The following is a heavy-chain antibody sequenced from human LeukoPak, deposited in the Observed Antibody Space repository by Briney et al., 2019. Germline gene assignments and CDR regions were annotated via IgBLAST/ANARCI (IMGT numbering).Heavy chain of an antibody. J-gene: IGHJ4*02. CDR2: IYYSGST. CDR3: ARPGYSSGWYTHFDS. Sequence: SETLSLTCTVSGGSISSSSYYWGWIRQPPGKGLEWIGNIYYSGSTYYNPSLESRVTISVDTSKNQFSLKLNSVTAADTAVYYCARPGYSSGWYTHFDSWGQGTLVTVSS. V-gene: IGHV4-39*01. CDR1: GGSISSSSYY. D-gene: IGHD6-19*01.